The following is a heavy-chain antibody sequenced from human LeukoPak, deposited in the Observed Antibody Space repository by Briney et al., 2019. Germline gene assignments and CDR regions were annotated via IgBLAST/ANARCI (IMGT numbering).Heavy chain of an antibody. V-gene: IGHV1-8*03. CDR3: ARGRATVTTHWLDP. CDR2: MNPNSGNI. D-gene: IGHD4-11*01. Sequence: ASVKVSCKASGYTFTSYDINWVRQATGHGLEWMGWMNPNSGNIAYAQKFQGRVTITRNTCIYTAYMELSSLTSEDTAMYYCARGRATVTTHWLDPWGQGTLVAVSS. J-gene: IGHJ5*02. CDR1: GYTFTSYD.